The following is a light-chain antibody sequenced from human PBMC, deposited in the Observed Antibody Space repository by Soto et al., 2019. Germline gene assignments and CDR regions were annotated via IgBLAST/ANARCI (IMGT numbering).Light chain of an antibody. V-gene: IGKV4-1*01. J-gene: IGKJ3*01. Sequence: DIVMTQSPDSLTVSLGERATINCKSSQSVLHTSSSKNYLAWYHHKPGQPPKLLIYWASTRESGVPYRFSGNGSGAAITLTISSLPTEDVAFESCQQYYITPFTLSPGTKVY. CDR1: QSVLHTSSSKNY. CDR3: QQYYITPFT. CDR2: WAS.